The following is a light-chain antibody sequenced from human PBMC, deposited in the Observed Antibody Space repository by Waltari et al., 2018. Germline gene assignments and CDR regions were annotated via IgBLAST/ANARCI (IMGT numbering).Light chain of an antibody. CDR1: QSVGRS. J-gene: IGKJ1*01. CDR2: DAS. V-gene: IGKV3-20*01. Sequence: EIVLTQSPGPLSLSPGERATLSCRASQSVGRSLAWYQQKPGQAPRLLIFDASNRATAIPERFRGSGSGTDFSLTISRLEPEDFAVYYCQMYVRLPVTFGQGTKVEIK. CDR3: QMYVRLPVT.